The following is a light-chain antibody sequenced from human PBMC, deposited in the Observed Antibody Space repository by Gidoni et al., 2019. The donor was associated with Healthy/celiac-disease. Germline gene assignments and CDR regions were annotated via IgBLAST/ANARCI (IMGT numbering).Light chain of an antibody. CDR2: YKSDSDK. CDR1: SGINVGTYR. CDR3: MIWHSSAWV. J-gene: IGLJ3*02. Sequence: QAVLTQPAPLSASPGASASLTCTLRSGINVGTYRIYWYQQKPGSPPQYLLRYKSDSDKQQGSGVPSRFSGSKDASANAGILLISGLQSEDEADYYCMIWHSSAWVFGGGTKLTGL. V-gene: IGLV5-45*01.